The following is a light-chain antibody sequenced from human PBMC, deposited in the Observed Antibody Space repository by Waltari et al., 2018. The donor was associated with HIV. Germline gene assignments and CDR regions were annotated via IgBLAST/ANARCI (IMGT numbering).Light chain of an antibody. J-gene: IGKJ4*01. CDR1: QSISSW. CDR2: KAS. CDR3: QQYNSYRT. Sequence: DIQMTQSPSTLSASVGDRVTITCRASQSISSWLAWYQQKPGKAPKLLIYKASSLESGVPSRFSGSGSGTELTLTISSLQPDDFATYYCQQYNSYRTFGGGTKVEIK. V-gene: IGKV1-5*03.